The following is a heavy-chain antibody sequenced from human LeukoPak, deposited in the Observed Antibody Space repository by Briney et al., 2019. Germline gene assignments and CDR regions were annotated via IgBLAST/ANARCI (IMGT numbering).Heavy chain of an antibody. J-gene: IGHJ6*03. V-gene: IGHV3-30*02. D-gene: IGHD2-8*01. CDR2: IQYDGSNE. CDR1: GFTFRSYG. Sequence: GGSLRLSCAASGFTFRSYGMHWVRQAPGKGVEWVAYIQYDGSNEQYAHSVKGRFRISRDSSKNILYLQMDSLRAEDTAVYYCAKDRCSNGIGCYYYYMDVWGKGTTVTISS. CDR3: AKDRCSNGIGCYYYYMDV.